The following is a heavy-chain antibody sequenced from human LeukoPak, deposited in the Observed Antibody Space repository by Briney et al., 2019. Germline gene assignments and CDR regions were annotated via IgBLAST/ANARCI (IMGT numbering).Heavy chain of an antibody. CDR2: IFYSGTT. Sequence: SETLSLTCSVSGDSINSRNYYWGWIRQPPGRGLEWIGSIFYSGTTYYNPALKSRVTIFIDTSKNQFSVRLSSVSAADTAVYYCARVTGYMIEDYFDYWGQGTLVTVSS. J-gene: IGHJ4*02. CDR1: GDSINSRNYY. V-gene: IGHV4-39*01. CDR3: ARVTGYMIEDYFDY. D-gene: IGHD3-22*01.